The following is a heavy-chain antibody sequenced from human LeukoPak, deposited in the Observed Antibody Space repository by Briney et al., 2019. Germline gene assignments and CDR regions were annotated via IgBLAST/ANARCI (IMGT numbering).Heavy chain of an antibody. Sequence: SETLSLTCTVSGGSISSYYWSWIRQPPGKGLEWIGYIYYSGSTNYNPSLKSRVTISVDTSKNQFSLKLSSVTAADTAVYYCARARTTVTAVDAFDIWGQGTMVTVSS. D-gene: IGHD4-17*01. CDR1: GGSISSYY. V-gene: IGHV4-59*08. J-gene: IGHJ3*02. CDR2: IYYSGST. CDR3: ARARTTVTAVDAFDI.